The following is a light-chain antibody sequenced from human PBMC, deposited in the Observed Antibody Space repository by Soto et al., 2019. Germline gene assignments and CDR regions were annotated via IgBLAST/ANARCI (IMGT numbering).Light chain of an antibody. CDR1: SSDVGSYNL. CDR3: CSYAGSNV. Sequence: QSALTQPASVSGSPGQSITISCTGTSSDVGSYNLVSWYQQHPGKAPKLMIYEVSKRPSGVSNRFSGYKSGNTASLTISGLQAEDEADYYCCSYAGSNVFGTGTKLTVL. V-gene: IGLV2-23*02. CDR2: EVS. J-gene: IGLJ1*01.